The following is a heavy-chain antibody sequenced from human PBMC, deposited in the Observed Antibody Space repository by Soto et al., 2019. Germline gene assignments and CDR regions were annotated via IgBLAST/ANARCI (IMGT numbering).Heavy chain of an antibody. CDR2: IYYSGST. CDR3: ARGDFGEFFFDY. Sequence: QVQLQESGPGLVKPSQTLSLTCTVSGGSISSDIYYWNWIRQHPGKGLEWLGYIYYSGSTYYNPSLKSRVTISVDTSKNQFSLKLSSVITADTAVYYCARGDFGEFFFDYWGQGTLVTVSS. V-gene: IGHV4-31*03. CDR1: GGSISSDIYY. D-gene: IGHD3-10*01. J-gene: IGHJ4*02.